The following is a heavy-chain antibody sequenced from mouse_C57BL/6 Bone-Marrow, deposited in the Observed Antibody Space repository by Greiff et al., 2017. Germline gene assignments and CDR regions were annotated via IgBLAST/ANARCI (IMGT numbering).Heavy chain of an antibody. Sequence: VQLQQSGPELVKPGASVKISCKASGYTFTDYYMNWVKQSHGKSLEWIGDINPNNGGTSYNQKFKGKATLTVVKSSSTAYMELRSLTSEDSAVYYCASYGSSFFDYWGQGTTLTVSS. D-gene: IGHD1-1*01. V-gene: IGHV1-26*01. CDR1: GYTFTDYY. CDR2: INPNNGGT. J-gene: IGHJ2*01. CDR3: ASYGSSFFDY.